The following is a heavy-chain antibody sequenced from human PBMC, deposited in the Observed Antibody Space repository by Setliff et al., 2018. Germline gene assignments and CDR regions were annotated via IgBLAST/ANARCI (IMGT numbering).Heavy chain of an antibody. CDR3: ARDQWVRSPPLYFSYSMDV. V-gene: IGHV4-4*07. Sequence: SETLSLTCTVSGGSIINSYYWSWIRQPAGKGLEWIGRISTSGNTNYNPSLKSRVTVSLDTSKNQFSLKLTSMTTADTAVYYCARDQWVRSPPLYFSYSMDVWGQGTTVTVS. J-gene: IGHJ6*02. CDR1: GGSIINSYY. CDR2: ISTSGNT. D-gene: IGHD5-12*01.